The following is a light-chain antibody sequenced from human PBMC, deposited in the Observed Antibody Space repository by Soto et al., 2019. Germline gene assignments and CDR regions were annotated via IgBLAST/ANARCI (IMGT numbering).Light chain of an antibody. Sequence: QSALTQPPSASGSPGQSVTLSCTGTSSDVGGYNYVSWYQQHQGKAPKLMIYEVSKRPSGVPDSFSGSKSGNTVSLTVSGLQAEDEADYYCSSYAGSNNFVFGTGTKLTVL. CDR1: SSDVGGYNY. J-gene: IGLJ1*01. CDR3: SSYAGSNNFV. CDR2: EVS. V-gene: IGLV2-8*01.